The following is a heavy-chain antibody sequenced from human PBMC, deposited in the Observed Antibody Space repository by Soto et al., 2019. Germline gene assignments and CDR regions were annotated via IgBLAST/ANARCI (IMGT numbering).Heavy chain of an antibody. V-gene: IGHV3-33*01. CDR1: GFTFSNYA. Sequence: QVQLVESGGGVVQPGKSLSLSCAASGFTFSNYAMHWVRQAPGKGLEWVAIIWYDESHKYYGDSVKGRFTISRDNSKNTLFLQMNSLRAEDTAVYYCARDFAYHDFWSGYYEPYWYFDLWGRGTLVTVSS. CDR3: ARDFAYHDFWSGYYEPYWYFDL. CDR2: IWYDESHK. D-gene: IGHD3-3*01. J-gene: IGHJ2*01.